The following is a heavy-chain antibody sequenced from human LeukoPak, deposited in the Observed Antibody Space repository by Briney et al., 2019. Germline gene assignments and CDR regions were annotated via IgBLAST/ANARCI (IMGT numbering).Heavy chain of an antibody. J-gene: IGHJ4*02. CDR1: GYTFTSYD. V-gene: IGHV1-8*01. CDR2: MNPNSANT. Sequence: ASVTVSCKASGYTFTSYDINWVRQATGQGLEWMGWMNPNSANTGYAQNFQGRVTMTRNTSISTAYMELSSLRSEDTAVYYCAIRFSRGSGSAIDYWGQGTLVTVSS. CDR3: AIRFSRGSGSAIDY. D-gene: IGHD3-10*01.